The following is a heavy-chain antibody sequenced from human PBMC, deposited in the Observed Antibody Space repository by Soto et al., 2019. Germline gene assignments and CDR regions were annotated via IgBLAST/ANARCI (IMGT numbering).Heavy chain of an antibody. Sequence: GGSLRLSCASSGFNFIDAWMSWARQAPGKGLEWVGRIRSKARGGTADYAAPVKGRFTISRDDSKTTLYLQMNNLRTEDTAVYYCATDIGDNWYRLNFDFWGQGILVTVSS. J-gene: IGHJ4*02. V-gene: IGHV3-15*01. CDR3: ATDIGDNWYRLNFDF. D-gene: IGHD1-1*01. CDR1: GFNFIDAW. CDR2: IRSKARGGTA.